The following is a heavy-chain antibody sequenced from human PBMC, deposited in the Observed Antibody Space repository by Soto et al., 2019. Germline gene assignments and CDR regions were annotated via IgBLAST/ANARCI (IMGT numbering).Heavy chain of an antibody. CDR1: GGSISSGGYY. CDR3: ARGDYDILTGRGGADY. V-gene: IGHV4-31*03. CDR2: IYYSGST. J-gene: IGHJ4*02. D-gene: IGHD3-9*01. Sequence: QMQLQESGPGLVKPSQTLSLTCTVSGGSISSGGYYWSWIRQHPGKGLEWIGYIYYSGSTYYNPSLKSRVTISVDSSKNQFSLKLSSVTAADTAVYYCARGDYDILTGRGGADYWGQGTLVTVSS.